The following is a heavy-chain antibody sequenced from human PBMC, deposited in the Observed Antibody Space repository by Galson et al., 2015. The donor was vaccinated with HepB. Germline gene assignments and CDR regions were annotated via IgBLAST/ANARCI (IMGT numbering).Heavy chain of an antibody. Sequence: SVKVSCKASGYTFTSYYMHWVRQAPGQGLEWMGIINPSAGSTSYAQKFQGRVTMTRDTSTSTVYMELSSLRSEDTAVYYCARDRVGWATPFDWWGQGTLVTVSS. J-gene: IGHJ4*02. CDR2: INPSAGST. CDR1: GYTFTSYY. CDR3: ARDRVGWATPFDW. V-gene: IGHV1-46*01. D-gene: IGHD1-26*01.